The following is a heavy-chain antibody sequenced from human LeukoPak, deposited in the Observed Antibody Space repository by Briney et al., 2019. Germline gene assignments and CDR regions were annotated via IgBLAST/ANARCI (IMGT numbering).Heavy chain of an antibody. V-gene: IGHV4-59*11. D-gene: IGHD7-27*01. CDR2: IYYSGST. Sequence: SETLSLTCTVSGGPISSHYWSWIRQPPGKGLEWIGYIYYSGSTSYNPSLKSRVTISVDTSKNQFSLKLSSVIAADTAVYYCARVWGSYYYYYMDVWGKGTTVTVSS. J-gene: IGHJ6*03. CDR3: ARVWGSYYYYYMDV. CDR1: GGPISSHY.